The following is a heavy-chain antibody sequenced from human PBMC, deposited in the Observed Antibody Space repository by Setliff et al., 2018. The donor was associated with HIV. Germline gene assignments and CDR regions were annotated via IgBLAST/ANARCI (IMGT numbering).Heavy chain of an antibody. CDR2: IYYTGDT. CDR1: GGSISNGDHY. Sequence: SETLSLTCTVSGGSISNGDHYWAWIRQSPGKGLEWIGYIYYTGDTYYRSSLESRVTISVDTSNNQFSLRLSSVTAADTAIYYCARRIYGNNPYFDYWSQGTLVTVSS. CDR3: ARRIYGNNPYFDY. V-gene: IGHV4-30-4*08. J-gene: IGHJ4*02. D-gene: IGHD4-17*01.